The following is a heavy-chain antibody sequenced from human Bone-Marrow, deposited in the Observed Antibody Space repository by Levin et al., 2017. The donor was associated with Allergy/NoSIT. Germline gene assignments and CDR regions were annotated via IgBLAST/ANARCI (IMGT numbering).Heavy chain of an antibody. J-gene: IGHJ4*02. CDR2: INPNSGGT. CDR1: GYTFTGYY. D-gene: IGHD6-13*01. CDR3: ARGLVGYSTSWFDY. V-gene: IGHV1-2*02. Sequence: GESLKISCKASGYTFTGYYMHWVRQAPGQGLEWMGWINPNSGGTNYAQKFQGRVTMTRDTSITTAYMELTRLTSADTAVYYCARGLVGYSTSWFDYWGQGTLVTVSS.